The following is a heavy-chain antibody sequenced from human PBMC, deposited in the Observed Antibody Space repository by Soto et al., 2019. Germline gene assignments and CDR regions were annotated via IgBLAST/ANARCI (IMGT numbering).Heavy chain of an antibody. J-gene: IGHJ4*02. Sequence: QVQLQESGPGLVKPSETLSLTCTVSGGSISSYYWSWIRQPPGKGLEWIGYIYYSGSTNYNPSLKSRVTISVDTSKNQFSLKLSSVTAADTAVYYCARGGKMSAFDYWGQGTLVTVSS. CDR3: ARGGKMSAFDY. CDR1: GGSISSYY. CDR2: IYYSGST. V-gene: IGHV4-59*01.